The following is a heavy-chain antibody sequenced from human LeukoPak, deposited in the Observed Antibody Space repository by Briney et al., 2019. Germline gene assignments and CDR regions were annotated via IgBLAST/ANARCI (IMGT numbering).Heavy chain of an antibody. D-gene: IGHD2/OR15-2a*01. CDR2: TYYTSQWYN. V-gene: IGHV6-1*01. CDR3: ARNFYRAFDF. CDR1: GDSVSRNNAA. J-gene: IGHJ3*01. Sequence: SQTLSLTWVISGDSVSRNNAAWNWIRQSPSRGLEWLGRTYYTSQWYNDYAVSVRSRITINPDTSKNQFSLQLNSVTLEDTAVYYCARNFYRAFDFWGQGTMVTVSS.